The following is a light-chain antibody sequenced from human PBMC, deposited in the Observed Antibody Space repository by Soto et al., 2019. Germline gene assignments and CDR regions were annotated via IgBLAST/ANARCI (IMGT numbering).Light chain of an antibody. CDR1: QTLSSNS. CDR2: GAS. Sequence: EIVLTQSPGTLSLSPGERATLSCRASQTLSSNSLAWYQQRPGQTPRVLVYGASNRATGIPDKFSGSGSGTDFTLTFSRLEPEDFAVYYCQQYTTSPFTFGPGTKVIS. CDR3: QQYTTSPFT. V-gene: IGKV3-20*01. J-gene: IGKJ3*01.